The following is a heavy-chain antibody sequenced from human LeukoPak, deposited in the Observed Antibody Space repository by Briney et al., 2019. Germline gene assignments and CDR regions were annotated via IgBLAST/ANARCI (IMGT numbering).Heavy chain of an antibody. V-gene: IGHV3-53*01. J-gene: IGHJ6*03. D-gene: IGHD5-24*01. CDR2: IYSGGNT. Sequence: AGGSLRLSCAASGFTVSSNYMNWVRQAPGKGLEWVSVIYSGGNTYYADSVKGRFTISRDNSKNTLYLQMNSLRAEDTGVYYCARALHSYSYYIAVWGKGTTVTVCS. CDR1: GFTVSSNY. CDR3: ARALHSYSYYIAV.